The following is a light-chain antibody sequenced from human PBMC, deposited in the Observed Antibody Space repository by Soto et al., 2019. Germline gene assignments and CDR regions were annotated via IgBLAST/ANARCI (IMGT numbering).Light chain of an antibody. CDR1: QGISSN. V-gene: IGKV1-9*01. CDR2: GAS. CDR3: QQYENLPT. J-gene: IGKJ5*01. Sequence: QLTQSPSSLSASVGDRVTSTCRASQGISSNLAWYQQKPGRAPKLLIFGASTLQSGVPSRFSGSGSGTDFTLTISSLQPEDFATYYCQQYENLPTFGQGTRL.